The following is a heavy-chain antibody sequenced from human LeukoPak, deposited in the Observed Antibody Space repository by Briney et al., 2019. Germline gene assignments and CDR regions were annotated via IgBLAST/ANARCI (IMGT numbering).Heavy chain of an antibody. CDR2: IIPIFGTG. V-gene: IGHV1-69*13. CDR3: EGIDETIWFGDRDKDAFDI. J-gene: IGHJ3*02. Sequence: SVKVSCEASGGTFSNYAINWVRQAPGQGLEWMGGIIPIFGTGKYAQKFQGRVTITADESTSTAYMELSSLRFEDTAVYYCEGIDETIWFGDRDKDAFDIWGQGTMVTVSS. CDR1: GGTFSNYA. D-gene: IGHD3-10*01.